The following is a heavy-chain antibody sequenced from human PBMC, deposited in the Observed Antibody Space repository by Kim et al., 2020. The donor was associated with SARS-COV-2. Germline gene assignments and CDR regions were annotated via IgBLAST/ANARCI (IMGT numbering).Heavy chain of an antibody. V-gene: IGHV3-21*01. CDR2: ISSSSSYI. Sequence: GGSLRLSCAASGFTFSSYSMNWVRQAPGKGLEWVSSISSSSSYIYYADSVKGRFTISRDNAKNSLYLQMNSLRAEDTAVYYCASFIWAAIWFGESAPRDYYYGMDVWGQGTTVTVSS. D-gene: IGHD3-10*01. J-gene: IGHJ6*02. CDR3: ASFIWAAIWFGESAPRDYYYGMDV. CDR1: GFTFSSYS.